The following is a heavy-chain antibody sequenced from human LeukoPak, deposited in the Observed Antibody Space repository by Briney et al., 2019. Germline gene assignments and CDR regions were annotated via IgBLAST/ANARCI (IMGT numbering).Heavy chain of an antibody. V-gene: IGHV3-21*01. CDR1: GFTFSSYS. Sequence: PGGSLRLSCAASGFTFSSYSMNWVRQAPGKGLEWVSSISSSSSYIYYADSVKGRFTISRDNAKNSLYLQMNSLRAEDTAVYYCARSTWIQLGHNAFDIWGQGTMVTVSS. CDR3: ARSTWIQLGHNAFDI. D-gene: IGHD5-18*01. CDR2: ISSSSSYI. J-gene: IGHJ3*02.